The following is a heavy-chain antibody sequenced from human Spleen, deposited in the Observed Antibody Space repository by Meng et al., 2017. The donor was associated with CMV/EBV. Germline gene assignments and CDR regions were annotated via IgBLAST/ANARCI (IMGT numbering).Heavy chain of an antibody. Sequence: ASVKVSCKASGYTFTNYYMHWVRQAPGQGLEWMGWISAYTGNANYAQKFQGRVTVTTDTSTTTANMELRSLRFDDTAVYYCARGRPEWGLLTDPFDYWGQGTLVTVSS. CDR1: GYTFTNYY. CDR3: ARGRPEWGLLTDPFDY. CDR2: ISAYTGNA. D-gene: IGHD2-15*01. J-gene: IGHJ4*02. V-gene: IGHV1-18*04.